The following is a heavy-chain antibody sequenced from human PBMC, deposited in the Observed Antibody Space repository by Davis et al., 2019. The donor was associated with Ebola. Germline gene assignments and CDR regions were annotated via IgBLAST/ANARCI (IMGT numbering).Heavy chain of an antibody. J-gene: IGHJ4*02. CDR1: GDSISRDY. CDR3: ARAVDTKFHY. D-gene: IGHD5-18*01. V-gene: IGHV4-59*01. CDR2: IYFSERT. Sequence: PSETLSLTCTVSGDSISRDYWSWIRQPPGKGLEWVGYIYFSERTSYNPSLMSRVTISAATSKNQFFLKLRSVTPPDTAVYYCARAVDTKFHYWGQGILVTVSS.